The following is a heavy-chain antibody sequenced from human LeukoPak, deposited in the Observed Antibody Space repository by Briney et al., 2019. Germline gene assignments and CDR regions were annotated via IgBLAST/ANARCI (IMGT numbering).Heavy chain of an antibody. D-gene: IGHD3-10*01. V-gene: IGHV1-46*01. CDR1: GYTFTGYY. J-gene: IGHJ5*02. CDR3: ARDIIGELNWFDP. Sequence: ASVKVSCKASGYTFTGYYMHWVRQAPGQGLEWMGWINPSGGSTSYAQKFQGRVTMTRDTSTSTVYMELSSLRSEDTAVYYCARDIIGELNWFDPWGQGTLVTVSS. CDR2: INPSGGST.